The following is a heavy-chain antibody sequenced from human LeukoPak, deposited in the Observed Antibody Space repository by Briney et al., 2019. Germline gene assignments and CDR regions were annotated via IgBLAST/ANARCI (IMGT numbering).Heavy chain of an antibody. D-gene: IGHD5-18*01. Sequence: GASVTVSFTVSGYSLTELSMHWVRQTPGKGLEWMGGFDPEAGETIYAQKFQGRVTMTEDTSTDTAYMELSSLRSEDTAVYYCARRDGAMVTGYYYGMDVWGQGTTVTVSS. CDR1: GYSLTELS. J-gene: IGHJ6*02. CDR2: FDPEAGET. CDR3: ARRDGAMVTGYYYGMDV. V-gene: IGHV1-24*01.